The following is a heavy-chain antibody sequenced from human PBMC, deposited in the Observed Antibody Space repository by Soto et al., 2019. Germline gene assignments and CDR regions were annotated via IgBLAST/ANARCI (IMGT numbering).Heavy chain of an antibody. CDR1: GFTFSSYA. D-gene: IGHD6-19*01. V-gene: IGHV3-30-3*01. CDR3: ARAVAGTQDAFDI. Sequence: GGSLRLSCAASGFTFSSYAMHWVRQAPGKGLEWVAVISYDGSNKYYADSVKGRFTISRDNSKNTLYLQMNSLRAEDTAVYYCARAVAGTQDAFDIWGQGTMVTVSS. CDR2: ISYDGSNK. J-gene: IGHJ3*02.